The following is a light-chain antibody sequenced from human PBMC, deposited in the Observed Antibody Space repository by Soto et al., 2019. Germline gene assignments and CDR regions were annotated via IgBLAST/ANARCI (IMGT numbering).Light chain of an antibody. Sequence: EIVLTQSPGTLSLSPVERATLSCMASQSVNSNFLAWYQQKPGQAPRLLISGASNRATGIPDRFSGSGSGTDFTLTISRLEPEDFAVYYCQQYGNSPRTFGQGTKVDIK. CDR3: QQYGNSPRT. CDR2: GAS. J-gene: IGKJ1*01. CDR1: QSVNSNF. V-gene: IGKV3-20*01.